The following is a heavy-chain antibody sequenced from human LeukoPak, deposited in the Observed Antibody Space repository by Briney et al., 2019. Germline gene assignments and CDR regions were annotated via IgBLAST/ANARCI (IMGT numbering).Heavy chain of an antibody. D-gene: IGHD3-22*01. J-gene: IGHJ3*02. Sequence: GASVKVSCKASGYTFTSYGISWVRQAPGQGLEWMGWINPNSGGTNYAQKFQGRVTMTRDTSISTAYMELSRLRSDDTAVYYCARVYYYDSSGYYSGDAFDIWGQGTMVTVSS. CDR2: INPNSGGT. CDR3: ARVYYYDSSGYYSGDAFDI. V-gene: IGHV1-2*02. CDR1: GYTFTSYG.